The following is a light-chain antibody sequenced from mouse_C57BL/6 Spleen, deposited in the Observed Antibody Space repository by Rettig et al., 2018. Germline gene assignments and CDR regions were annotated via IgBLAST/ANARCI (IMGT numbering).Light chain of an antibody. Sequence: QIVLTQSPAIMSASPGEKVTMTCSASLSVSHMYWYQQKPGSSPSLLIYDTSNLASGGPVHVSGSGSGTSYSLTISRMDAEDAATYYCQQWSSYPPTFGAVTKLELK. CDR1: LSVSH. V-gene: IGKV4-55*01. CDR2: DTS. J-gene: IGKJ5*01. CDR3: QQWSSYPPT.